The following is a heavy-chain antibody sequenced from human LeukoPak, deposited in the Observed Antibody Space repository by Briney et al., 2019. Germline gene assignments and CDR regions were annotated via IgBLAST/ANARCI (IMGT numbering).Heavy chain of an antibody. Sequence: GGSLRLSCAASGFTFSSYVMSWVRQAPGKGLEWVSAISGSGGSTYYADSVKGRFTISRDNSKNTLYLQMNSLRAEDTAVYYCANMQGDYYGSGSYYEAPLFDYWGQGTLVTVSS. D-gene: IGHD3-10*01. CDR3: ANMQGDYYGSGSYYEAPLFDY. CDR1: GFTFSSYV. J-gene: IGHJ4*02. V-gene: IGHV3-23*01. CDR2: ISGSGGST.